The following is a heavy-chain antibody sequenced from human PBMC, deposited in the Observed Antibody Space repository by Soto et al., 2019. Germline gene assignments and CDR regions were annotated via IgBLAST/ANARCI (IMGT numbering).Heavy chain of an antibody. V-gene: IGHV4-4*02. D-gene: IGHD3-16*01. CDR2: IHRNEIS. Sequence: QVQLQESGPGLVTPSGTVSLTCDVSSGSINSNHWWSWVRQSPGKGLEWIGEIHRNEISNYNPSPKDRGPKNNGKANHPFPLGPESLTPPDTAGFFLGGGAPAGLVGGGYFDLWGRGTLVIVSS. CDR1: SGSINSNHW. CDR3: GGGAPAGLVGGGYFDL. J-gene: IGHJ2*01.